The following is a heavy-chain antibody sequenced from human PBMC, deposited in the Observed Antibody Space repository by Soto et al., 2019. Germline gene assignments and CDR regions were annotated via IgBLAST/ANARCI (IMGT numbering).Heavy chain of an antibody. V-gene: IGHV3-23*01. Sequence: PGGSLRLSCAASGFTFSSYAMSWVRQAPGRGLDWVSAISVSGGSTFYADSVKGRFTISRDNSKKQLYLQINSLRAEDTAVYYCAKGATTVSYFDSWGQGTLVTVSS. CDR3: AKGATTVSYFDS. D-gene: IGHD4-17*01. J-gene: IGHJ4*02. CDR1: GFTFSSYA. CDR2: ISVSGGST.